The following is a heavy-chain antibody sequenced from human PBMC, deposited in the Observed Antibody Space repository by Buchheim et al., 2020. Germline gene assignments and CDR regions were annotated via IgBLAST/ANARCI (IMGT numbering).Heavy chain of an antibody. Sequence: QVHLVESGGGVVQPGRSLRLSCATSGFMFSNYAMHWVRQAPGKGLEWVAVTWYDGDSKYYGDSVKGRFTISRDNSKNTLYLQMNSLRAEDTAVYYCARHGMDVWGQGTT. CDR2: TWYDGDSK. V-gene: IGHV3-33*01. J-gene: IGHJ6*02. CDR1: GFMFSNYA. CDR3: ARHGMDV.